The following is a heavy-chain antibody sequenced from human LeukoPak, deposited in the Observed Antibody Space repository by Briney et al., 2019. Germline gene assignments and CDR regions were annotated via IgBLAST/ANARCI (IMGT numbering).Heavy chain of an antibody. CDR3: ARDDDLVVTAILDY. CDR2: ISYDGSNK. D-gene: IGHD2-21*02. CDR1: GFTFSSYA. Sequence: HPGGSLRLSCAASGFTFSSYAMHWVRQAPGKGLEWVAVISYDGSNKYYADSVKGRFTISRDNSKNTLYLQMNSLRAEDTAVYYCARDDDLVVTAILDYWGQGTLVTVSS. V-gene: IGHV3-30-3*01. J-gene: IGHJ4*02.